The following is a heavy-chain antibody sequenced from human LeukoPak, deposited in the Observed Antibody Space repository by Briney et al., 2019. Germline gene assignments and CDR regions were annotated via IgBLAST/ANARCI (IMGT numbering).Heavy chain of an antibody. CDR3: PRGVAVLPCTGTSRWDNLDY. Sequence: ASVKVSCKASGYTFTSYYMHWVRQAPGQGLEWMGIINPSGGSTSYAQKFQGRVTMTRDTSTSTVYMELSSLRSEDTAGYYWPRGVAVLPCTGTSRWDNLDYWGQETLVAVCS. CDR1: GYTFTSYY. V-gene: IGHV1-46*01. J-gene: IGHJ4*02. CDR2: INPSGGST. D-gene: IGHD4-17*01.